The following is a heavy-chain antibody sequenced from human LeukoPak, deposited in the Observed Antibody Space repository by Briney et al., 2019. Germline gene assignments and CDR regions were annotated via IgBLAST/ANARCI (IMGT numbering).Heavy chain of an antibody. CDR1: GGSISSYY. D-gene: IGHD3-9*01. Sequence: SETLSLTCTVSGGSISSYYWSWIRQPPGKGLEWIGYIYYSGSTNYNPSLKSRVTLSVDTSKNQFSLKLSSVTAADTAVYYCARDVGAGYSRPFDYWGQGTLVTVSS. J-gene: IGHJ4*02. CDR2: IYYSGST. CDR3: ARDVGAGYSRPFDY. V-gene: IGHV4-59*01.